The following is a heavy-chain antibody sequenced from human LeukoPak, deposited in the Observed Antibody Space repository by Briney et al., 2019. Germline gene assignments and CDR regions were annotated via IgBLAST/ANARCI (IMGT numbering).Heavy chain of an antibody. CDR1: GFTFSSYA. D-gene: IGHD1-26*01. V-gene: IGHV3-30-3*01. Sequence: PGGSLRLSCAASGFTFSSYAMHWVRQAPGKGLEWVAVISYDGSNKYYADSVKGRFTISRDNSKNTLYLQMNSLRAEDTAVYYCARDMGWDYYGMDVWGQGTTVTVSS. CDR2: ISYDGSNK. CDR3: ARDMGWDYYGMDV. J-gene: IGHJ6*02.